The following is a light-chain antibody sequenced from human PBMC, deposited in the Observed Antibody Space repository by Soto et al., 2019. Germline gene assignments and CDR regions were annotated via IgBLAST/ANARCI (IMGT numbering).Light chain of an antibody. J-gene: IGKJ1*01. CDR1: QTINGNY. V-gene: IGKV3-20*01. CDR3: QHYSSSPRT. Sequence: EVVLTQSPGTLSLSPGERVTLSCRASQTINGNYLAWYQQKPGQAPRLLIYGASSRATGVPDKFSGSGSGTEFTLTIRRLEPEDFAVYYCQHYSSSPRTFGQGTKVEIK. CDR2: GAS.